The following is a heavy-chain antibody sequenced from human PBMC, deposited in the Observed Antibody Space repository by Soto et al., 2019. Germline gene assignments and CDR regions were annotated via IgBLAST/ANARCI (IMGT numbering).Heavy chain of an antibody. Sequence: ASVKVSCKACGYSFTSYYMHWVRQAPGQGLEWMGIINPSGGSTSYAQKFQGRVTMTRDTSTSTVYMELSSLRSEDTAVYYCASPLLRGPCSGGSCYSLDYWGQGTLVTVSS. V-gene: IGHV1-46*03. CDR1: GYSFTSYY. CDR2: INPSGGST. CDR3: ASPLLRGPCSGGSCYSLDY. J-gene: IGHJ4*02. D-gene: IGHD2-15*01.